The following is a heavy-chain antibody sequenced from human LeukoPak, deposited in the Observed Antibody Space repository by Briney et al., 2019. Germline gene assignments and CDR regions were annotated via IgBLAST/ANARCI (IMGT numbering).Heavy chain of an antibody. CDR3: ARESRYCSSTSCQTDQNYYYYMDV. Sequence: ASVKVSCKASGGTFSSYAISWVRQAPGQGLEWMGGIIPIFGTANYAQKFQGRVTITTDESTSTAYMELSSLRSEDTAVYYCARESRYCSSTSCQTDQNYYYYMDVWGKGPRSPSP. D-gene: IGHD2-2*01. CDR2: IIPIFGTA. V-gene: IGHV1-69*05. CDR1: GGTFSSYA. J-gene: IGHJ6*03.